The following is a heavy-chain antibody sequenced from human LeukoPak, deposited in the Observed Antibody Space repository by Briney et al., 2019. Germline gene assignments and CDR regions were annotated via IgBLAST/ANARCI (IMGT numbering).Heavy chain of an antibody. V-gene: IGHV3-21*01. CDR1: GFTFSSYS. CDR3: ARDEEVKMATVPLDC. CDR2: ISSSSSYI. D-gene: IGHD5-24*01. Sequence: GGSLRLSCAASGFTFSSYSMNWVRQAPGKGLEWVSSISSSSSYIYYADSVKGRFTSYRDNAKNSLYLQMNSLRAEDTAVYYCARDEEVKMATVPLDCWGQGILVSVSS. J-gene: IGHJ4*02.